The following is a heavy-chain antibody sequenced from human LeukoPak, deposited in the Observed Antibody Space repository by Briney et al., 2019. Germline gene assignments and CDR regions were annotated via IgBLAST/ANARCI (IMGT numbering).Heavy chain of an antibody. J-gene: IGHJ6*02. CDR3: ARAQDIVLVPAGYGMDV. CDR1: GFTFTNYW. V-gene: IGHV3-7*01. D-gene: IGHD2-2*01. CDR2: IKQDGSET. Sequence: PGGSLRLSCAASGFTFTNYWMSWVRQAPGKGLEWVANIKQDGSETYYVDSVKGRFTISRDNAENSLYLQMNSLRAEDTAVYYCARAQDIVLVPAGYGMDVWGQGTTVTVS.